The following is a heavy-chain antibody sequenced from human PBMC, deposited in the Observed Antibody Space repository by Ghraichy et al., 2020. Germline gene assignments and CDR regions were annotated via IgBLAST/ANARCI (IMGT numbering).Heavy chain of an antibody. CDR3: ARHLVRADYGDYGPVYDI. CDR2: TNDNGGT. J-gene: IGHJ3*02. CDR1: GGSISGYY. D-gene: IGHD4-17*01. Sequence: SETLSLTCIVSGGSISGYYWSWIRQPPGKGLEWIGYTNDNGGTKHNPSLRSRATISVDRSKNQFSLKLNSVTAADTAVYSCARHLVRADYGDYGPVYDIWGQGTMVTVSS. V-gene: IGHV4-59*08.